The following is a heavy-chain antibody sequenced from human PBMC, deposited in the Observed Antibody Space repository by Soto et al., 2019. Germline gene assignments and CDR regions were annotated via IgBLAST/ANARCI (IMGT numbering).Heavy chain of an antibody. Sequence: EEQLLESGGGLVQPGGSLRLSCAASGFNFSNYAMNWVRQAPGKGLEWVSGIVDTGGRTFYADSVKGRFTISRDNSKNTLYLQMSRLRVEDTAVYYCAPVPVATSYYGTDVWGQGTTVTVSS. CDR3: APVPVATSYYGTDV. V-gene: IGHV3-23*01. CDR1: GFNFSNYA. D-gene: IGHD2-15*01. J-gene: IGHJ6*02. CDR2: IVDTGGRT.